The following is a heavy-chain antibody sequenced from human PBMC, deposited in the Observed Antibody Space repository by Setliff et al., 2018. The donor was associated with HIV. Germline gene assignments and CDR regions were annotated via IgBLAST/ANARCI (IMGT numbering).Heavy chain of an antibody. Sequence: SETLSLTCTVSGGSISSGDYYWSWIRQHPGKGLEWIGYIYYSGSTYYNPSLKSRVTISVDTSKNQFSLRLSSVTAADTAVYYCARAVCGGDCYSRLNWFDPWGQGILVTVSS. J-gene: IGHJ5*02. D-gene: IGHD2-21*02. CDR2: IYYSGST. CDR1: GGSISSGDYY. V-gene: IGHV4-31*03. CDR3: ARAVCGGDCYSRLNWFDP.